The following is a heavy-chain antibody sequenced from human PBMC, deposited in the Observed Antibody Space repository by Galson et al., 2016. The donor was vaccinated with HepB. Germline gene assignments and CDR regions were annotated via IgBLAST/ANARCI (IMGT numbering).Heavy chain of an antibody. V-gene: IGHV3-48*01. CDR1: GFVFSDFS. J-gene: IGHJ6*04. CDR3: SAPLTVFNFDGMDV. CDR2: IDATTRNI. D-gene: IGHD3-3*01. Sequence: SLRLSCAASGFVFSDFSLNWVRQAPGKGLEWLSYIDATTRNIYYAESVRGRFTISRDNAKNSLFLQMSSLRADDTAVYYCSAPLTVFNFDGMDVWGKGTTVIVSS.